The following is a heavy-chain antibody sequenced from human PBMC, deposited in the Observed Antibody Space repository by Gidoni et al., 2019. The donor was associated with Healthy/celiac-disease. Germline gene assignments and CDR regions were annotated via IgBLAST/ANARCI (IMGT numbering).Heavy chain of an antibody. CDR1: GGSVSSGSYY. V-gene: IGHV4-61*01. Sequence: QVQLQESGPGLVRPSETLSLTCTVAGGSVSSGSYYWSWIRQPPGKGLEWIGYIYYSGSTNYNPSLKSRVTIAVDTSKNQFSLKLSSVTAADTAVYYCARDRNSGYGGGVDYWGQGTLVTVSS. J-gene: IGHJ4*02. CDR3: ARDRNSGYGGGVDY. D-gene: IGHD5-12*01. CDR2: IYYSGST.